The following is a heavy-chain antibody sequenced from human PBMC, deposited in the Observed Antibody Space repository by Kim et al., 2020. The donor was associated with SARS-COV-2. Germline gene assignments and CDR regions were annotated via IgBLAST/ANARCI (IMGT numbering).Heavy chain of an antibody. Sequence: SVKVSCKASGGTFSSYAISWVRQAPGQGLEWMGGIIPIFGTANYAQKFQGRVTITADESTSTAYMELSSLRSEDTAVYYCARDLVEQWLVQPGYYYYMDVWGKGTTVSVSS. CDR1: GGTFSSYA. J-gene: IGHJ6*03. D-gene: IGHD6-19*01. V-gene: IGHV1-69*13. CDR3: ARDLVEQWLVQPGYYYYMDV. CDR2: IIPIFGTA.